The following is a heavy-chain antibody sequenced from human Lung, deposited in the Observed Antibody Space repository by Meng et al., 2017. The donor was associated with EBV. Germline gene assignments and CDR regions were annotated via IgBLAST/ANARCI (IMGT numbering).Heavy chain of an antibody. V-gene: IGHV4-31*03. CDR2: IYYSGST. CDR1: GGSVDSGAYY. Sequence: QVQLQESGPGWVKPSQTLSLTCTVSGGSVDSGAYYWSWIRQRPGKGLEWIGYIYYSGSTFYTPSLKSRATLSVDTSKNQFSLKLNSVTAADTAVYYCARLRLVWMFDYWGQGALVTVSS. J-gene: IGHJ4*02. CDR3: ARLRLVWMFDY. D-gene: IGHD6-19*01.